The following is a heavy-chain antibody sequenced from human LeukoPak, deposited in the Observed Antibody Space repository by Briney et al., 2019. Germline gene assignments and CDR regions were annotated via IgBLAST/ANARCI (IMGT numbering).Heavy chain of an antibody. CDR3: ARGYDILTGYGFDY. Sequence: ASVKVSCTASGYTFTGYYMHWVRQAPGQGLEWMGWINPNSGGTNYAQKFQGRVTMTRDTSISTAYMELSRLRSDDTAVYYCARGYDILTGYGFDYWGQGTLVTVSS. J-gene: IGHJ4*02. D-gene: IGHD3-9*01. CDR2: INPNSGGT. CDR1: GYTFTGYY. V-gene: IGHV1-2*02.